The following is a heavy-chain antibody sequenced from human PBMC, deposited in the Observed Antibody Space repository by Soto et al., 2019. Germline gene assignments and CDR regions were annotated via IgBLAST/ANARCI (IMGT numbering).Heavy chain of an antibody. Sequence: QVQLVESGGGVVQPGRSLRLSCAASGFTFSNNGMHWVRQAPGKGLEWVAVISYDGSNKYYADSVKGRFTISRDNSKNTLFLQMNSLRAEDTAVFYCAKGRYYDLYGMDVWGQGTTVTLSS. D-gene: IGHD3-22*01. CDR1: GFTFSNNG. CDR2: ISYDGSNK. V-gene: IGHV3-30*18. J-gene: IGHJ6*02. CDR3: AKGRYYDLYGMDV.